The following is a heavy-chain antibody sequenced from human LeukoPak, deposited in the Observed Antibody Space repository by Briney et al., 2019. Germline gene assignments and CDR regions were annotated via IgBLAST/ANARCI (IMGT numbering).Heavy chain of an antibody. CDR2: VYYGGST. V-gene: IGHV4-59*11. J-gene: IGHJ6*03. D-gene: IGHD3-16*01. CDR1: GGSISSHY. CDR3: AGFGVPTPFYYMDV. Sequence: SETLSLTCTVSGGSISSHYWTWIRQPPGKGLEWIGYVYYGGSTNYNPSLKSRVTMSVDTSKNHFSLKLSSVTAADTGVYYCAGFGVPTPFYYMDVWGKGTTVTVSS.